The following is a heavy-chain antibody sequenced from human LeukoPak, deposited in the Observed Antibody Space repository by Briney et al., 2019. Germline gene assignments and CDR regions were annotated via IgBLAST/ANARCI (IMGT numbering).Heavy chain of an antibody. CDR3: ATGARTILYDTVGTDY. V-gene: IGHV1-69-2*01. CDR1: GYTFIDYY. CDR2: VDPEDGET. J-gene: IGHJ4*02. Sequence: GASVKVSCKASGYTFIDYYMHWVQQAPGKGLEWMGHVDPEDGETKYAEKFQGRVAITADTSTGTAYMELSSLRSEDTAVYYCATGARTILYDTVGTDYWGQGTLVTVSS. D-gene: IGHD3-22*01.